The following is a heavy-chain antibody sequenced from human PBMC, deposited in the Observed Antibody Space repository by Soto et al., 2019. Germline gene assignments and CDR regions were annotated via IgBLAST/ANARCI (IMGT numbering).Heavy chain of an antibody. J-gene: IGHJ4*02. D-gene: IGHD2-15*01. Sequence: QVQLVQSGAEVKKPGSSVKVSCKASVGTFSSYTISWVRQAPGQGLEWMGRIIPILGIANYAQKFQGRVTITADKSTSTAYMELSSLRSEDTAVYYCARDGMDCSGGSCYCYWGQGTLVTVSS. CDR3: ARDGMDCSGGSCYCY. V-gene: IGHV1-69*08. CDR1: VGTFSSYT. CDR2: IIPILGIA.